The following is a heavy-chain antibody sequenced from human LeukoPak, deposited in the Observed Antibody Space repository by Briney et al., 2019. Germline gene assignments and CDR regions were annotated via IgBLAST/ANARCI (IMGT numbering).Heavy chain of an antibody. CDR3: AGVGSGWTRGAYYFDY. CDR2: IYSGGST. J-gene: IGHJ4*02. V-gene: IGHV3-53*01. CDR1: GFTVSSNY. Sequence: GGSLRLSCAASGFTVSSNYMSWVRQAPGKGLEWVSVIYSGGSTYYADSVKGRFTISRDNSKNTLYLQMNSLRAEDTAVYYCAGVGSGWTRGAYYFDYWGQGTLVTVSS. D-gene: IGHD6-19*01.